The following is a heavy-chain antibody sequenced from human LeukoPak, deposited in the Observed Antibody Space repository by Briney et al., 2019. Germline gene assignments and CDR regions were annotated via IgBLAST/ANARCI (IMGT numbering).Heavy chain of an antibody. J-gene: IGHJ4*02. Sequence: TGGSLKLSCAASGFTFSGSAMHWVRQASGKGLEWVGRIRSKANSYATAYAASVKGRFTISRDDSKNTAYLQTNSLKTEDTAVYYCTSGYSSGWYESGTYYFDYWGQGTLVTVSS. D-gene: IGHD6-19*01. V-gene: IGHV3-73*01. CDR3: TSGYSSGWYESGTYYFDY. CDR2: IRSKANSYAT. CDR1: GFTFSGSA.